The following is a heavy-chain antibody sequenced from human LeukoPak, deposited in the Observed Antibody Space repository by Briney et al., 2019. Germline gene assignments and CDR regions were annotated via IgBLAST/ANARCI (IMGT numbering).Heavy chain of an antibody. V-gene: IGHV1-46*01. D-gene: IGHD5-24*01. CDR2: INPSGGST. CDR3: ARVKEMPTDYFDY. Sequence: GASVKVSCKASGYTFTSYYIHWVRQAPGQGLEWIGIINPSGGSTNYAQKFQGRVTMTRDTSTSTVYMELSSLRSEDTALYYCARVKEMPTDYFDYWGQGTLVTVSS. CDR1: GYTFTSYY. J-gene: IGHJ4*02.